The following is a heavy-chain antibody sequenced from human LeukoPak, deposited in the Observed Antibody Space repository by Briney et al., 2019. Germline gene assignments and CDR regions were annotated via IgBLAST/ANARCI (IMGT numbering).Heavy chain of an antibody. J-gene: IGHJ4*02. CDR1: GGTFSSYA. D-gene: IGHD2-15*01. CDR2: IIPIFGTA. V-gene: IGHV1-69*13. Sequence: ASVKVSCKASGGTFSSYAISWVRQAPGQGLEWMGGIIPIFGTANYAQKFQGRVTITADESTSTAYMELSSLRSEDTAVYYCARLGCSGGSCYSGRRFYYFDYWGQGTLVTVSS. CDR3: ARLGCSGGSCYSGRRFYYFDY.